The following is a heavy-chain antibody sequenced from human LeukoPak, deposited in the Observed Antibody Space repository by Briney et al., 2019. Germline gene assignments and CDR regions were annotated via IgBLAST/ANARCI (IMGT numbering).Heavy chain of an antibody. D-gene: IGHD3-10*01. CDR3: ARERGGAYGSGSYYGWFDP. CDR2: IYTSGGA. V-gene: IGHV4-4*07. CDR1: GGSISNYY. J-gene: IGHJ5*02. Sequence: PSETLSLTCTVSGGSISNYYWSWIRQPAGKGLERIGRIYTSGGANYNPSLKSRVTMSVDTSKNQFSLKLSSVTAADTAVYYCARERGGAYGSGSYYGWFDPWGQGTLVTVSS.